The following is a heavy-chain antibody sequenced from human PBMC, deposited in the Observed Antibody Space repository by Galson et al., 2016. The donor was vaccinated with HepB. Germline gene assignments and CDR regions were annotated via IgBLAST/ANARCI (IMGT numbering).Heavy chain of an antibody. CDR2: INGDGSST. V-gene: IGHV3-74*01. CDR1: GFTSSSYW. J-gene: IGHJ4*02. D-gene: IGHD4/OR15-4a*01. Sequence: SLRLSCAASGFTSSSYWMNWFRQAPGKEMVWVSRINGDGSSTTYAGSVKGRFTISRDNAKNTLYLQMSSLRAEDTAVYYCARGHSANSFILDYWGQGTLVTVSS. CDR3: ARGHSANSFILDY.